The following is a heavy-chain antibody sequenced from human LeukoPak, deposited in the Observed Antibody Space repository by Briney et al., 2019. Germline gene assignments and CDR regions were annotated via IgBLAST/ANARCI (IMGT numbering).Heavy chain of an antibody. CDR2: ISWNSGSI. Sequence: GGSLRLSCAASGFTFDDYAMHWVRQAPGKGLEWVSGISWNSGSIGYADSVKGRFTISRDNAKNSLYLQMNSLRAEDTAVYYCARADYSNSPLDYWGQGTLVTVSS. J-gene: IGHJ4*02. CDR1: GFTFDDYA. D-gene: IGHD4-11*01. V-gene: IGHV3-9*01. CDR3: ARADYSNSPLDY.